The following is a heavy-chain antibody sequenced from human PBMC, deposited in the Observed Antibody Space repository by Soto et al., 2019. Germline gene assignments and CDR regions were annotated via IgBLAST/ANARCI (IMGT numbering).Heavy chain of an antibody. Sequence: GSLRLSCAASGFTFSTYWMDWVRQTPGKGLEWVANINQDGSEKNYVDSVKGRSTIYRDNAKNSLYLQMSSLTAEDSALYYCSRSLNSWGQGTLVTV. CDR3: SRSLNS. CDR1: GFTFSTYW. V-gene: IGHV3-7*01. CDR2: INQDGSEK. J-gene: IGHJ4*02.